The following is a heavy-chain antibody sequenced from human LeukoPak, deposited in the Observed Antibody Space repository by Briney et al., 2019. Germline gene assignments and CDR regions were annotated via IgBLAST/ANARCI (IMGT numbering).Heavy chain of an antibody. V-gene: IGHV3-7*01. CDR3: ASQNCSSTSCPPDYFDY. J-gene: IGHJ4*02. Sequence: QSGGSLRLSCAASGFTFSSYWMSWVRQAPGKGLEWVANIEQDGSEKYYVDSVKGRFTISRDNAKNSLYLQMNSLRAEDTAVYYCASQNCSSTSCPPDYFDYWGQGTLVTVSS. CDR1: GFTFSSYW. D-gene: IGHD2-2*01. CDR2: IEQDGSEK.